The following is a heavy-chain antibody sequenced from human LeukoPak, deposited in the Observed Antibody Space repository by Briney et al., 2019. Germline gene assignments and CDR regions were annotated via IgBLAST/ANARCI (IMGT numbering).Heavy chain of an antibody. V-gene: IGHV4-39*01. CDR1: GDSISSSSYY. CDR3: ARLQYYYDSNGYYSLYYFDY. J-gene: IGHJ4*02. CDR2: IYYSGST. D-gene: IGHD3-22*01. Sequence: SETLSLTCTVSGDSISSSSYYWGWIRQPRGKGLEWIENIYYSGSTYYNPSLRSRLTISLDTSKNQFSLTLSSVTAADTAVYYCARLQYYYDSNGYYSLYYFDYWGQGTVVTVSS.